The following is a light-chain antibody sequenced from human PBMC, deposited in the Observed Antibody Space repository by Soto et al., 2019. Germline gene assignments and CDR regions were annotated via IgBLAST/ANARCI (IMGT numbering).Light chain of an antibody. CDR1: SSNIGSNA. CDR2: SDD. J-gene: IGLJ1*01. CDR3: AAWNDNLNGPSYV. V-gene: IGLV1-44*01. Sequence: QSVLTQPPSPSGTPGQKVTISCSGSSSNIGSNAVNWYQQVPGTAPKLLIYSDDQRPSGVPDRFSGSKSGTSASLAISGLQSEDEADYICAAWNDNLNGPSYVFGTGTKVTVL.